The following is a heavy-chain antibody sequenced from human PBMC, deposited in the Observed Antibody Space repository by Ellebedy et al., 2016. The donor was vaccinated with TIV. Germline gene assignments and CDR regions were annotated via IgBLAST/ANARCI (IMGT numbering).Heavy chain of an antibody. V-gene: IGHV3-53*01. D-gene: IGHD4-23*01. J-gene: IGHJ4*02. Sequence: GESLKISCAASGFTVSSNYMNWVRQAPGKGLKWVSVIYSGADGGDTYYTDSVKGRFTISRDNSKNTLYLQMNSLRAEDTAVYYCARDAADNGGKLDYWGQGALVTVSS. CDR1: GFTVSSNY. CDR2: IYSGADGGDT. CDR3: ARDAADNGGKLDY.